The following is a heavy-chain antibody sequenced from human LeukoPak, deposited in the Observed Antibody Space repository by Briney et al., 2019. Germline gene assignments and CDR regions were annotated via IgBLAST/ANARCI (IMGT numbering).Heavy chain of an antibody. CDR2: IYYNRNT. CDR3: ARTQSQSGSYRYYFGY. Sequence: SETLPLTCTVSGASVGSAGYYWTWLRQPPGGGLGWIGYIYYNRNTYYNPSLKSRLTKSLDPSNNQFSLRLNSVTAADTAVYYCARTQSQSGSYRYYFGYWGQGTLVTVSS. V-gene: IGHV4-61*08. J-gene: IGHJ4*02. CDR1: GASVGSAGYY. D-gene: IGHD1-26*01.